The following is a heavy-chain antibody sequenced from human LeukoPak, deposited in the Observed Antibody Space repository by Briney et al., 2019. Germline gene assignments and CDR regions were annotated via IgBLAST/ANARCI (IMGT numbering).Heavy chain of an antibody. J-gene: IGHJ4*02. CDR3: AKDYNLVATSPFDY. Sequence: GGSLRLSCAASGFTFSSYWMSWVRQAPGKGLEWVANIKEDGSEEYYVDSVKGRFTISRDNAKNSLYLQMNSLRAEDTAVYYCAKDYNLVATSPFDYWGQGMLVTVSS. V-gene: IGHV3-7*01. CDR1: GFTFSSYW. D-gene: IGHD5-12*01. CDR2: IKEDGSEE.